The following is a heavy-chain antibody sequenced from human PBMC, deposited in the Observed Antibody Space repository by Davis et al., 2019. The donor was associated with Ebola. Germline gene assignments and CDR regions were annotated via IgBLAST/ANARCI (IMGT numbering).Heavy chain of an antibody. J-gene: IGHJ1*01. CDR3: ARRSPAEYFQH. CDR2: IYYSGST. V-gene: IGHV4-39*01. CDR1: GGSISSSSYY. Sequence: MPGGSLRLSCTVSGGSISSSSYYWGWIRQPPGKGLEWIGSIYYSGSTYYNPSLKSRVTISVDTSKNQFSLKLSSVTAADTAVYYCARRSPAEYFQHWGQGTLVTVSS.